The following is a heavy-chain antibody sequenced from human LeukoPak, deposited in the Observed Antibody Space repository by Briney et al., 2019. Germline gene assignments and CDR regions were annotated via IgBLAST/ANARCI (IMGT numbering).Heavy chain of an antibody. D-gene: IGHD3-9*01. CDR2: IYGGGTT. Sequence: GGSLRLSCAASGFTVSSNYMNWVRQAPGKGLEWVSIIYGGGTTYYADSVKGRFTISRDNSKNTLFLQMNSLRAEDTAVYYCARGHWFAHLDYWGQGTLVTVSS. CDR3: ARGHWFAHLDY. J-gene: IGHJ4*02. V-gene: IGHV3-53*01. CDR1: GFTVSSNY.